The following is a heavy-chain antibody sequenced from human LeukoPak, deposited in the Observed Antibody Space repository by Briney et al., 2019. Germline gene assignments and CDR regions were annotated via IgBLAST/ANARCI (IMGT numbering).Heavy chain of an antibody. CDR2: INPNSGGT. V-gene: IGHV1-2*02. CDR1: GYTFTGYY. CDR3: ARGELGYCSSTSCYHYYCYYMDV. J-gene: IGHJ6*03. Sequence: ASVKVSCKASGYTFTGYYMHWVRQAPGQGLEWMGWINPNSGGTNYAQKFQGRVTMTRDTSISTAYMELSRLRSDDTAVYYCARGELGYCSSTSCYHYYCYYMDVWGKGTTVTVSS. D-gene: IGHD2-2*01.